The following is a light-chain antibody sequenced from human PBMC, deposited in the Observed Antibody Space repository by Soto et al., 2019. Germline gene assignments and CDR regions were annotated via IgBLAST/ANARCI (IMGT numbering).Light chain of an antibody. CDR1: HDISNY. CDR2: DAS. Sequence: IRMTQSPSSFSASTGDRLTITCQASHDISNYLNWYQQKPGKAPKLLIYDASNLERGVPSRFSGSGSGTDFSLTVDSLQPEDTATYYCQQYDHPPYTFGQGTKVDIK. J-gene: IGKJ2*01. V-gene: IGKV1-33*01. CDR3: QQYDHPPYT.